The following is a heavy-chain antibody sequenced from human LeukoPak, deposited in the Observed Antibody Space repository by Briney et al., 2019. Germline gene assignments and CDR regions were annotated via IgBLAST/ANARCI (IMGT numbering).Heavy chain of an antibody. V-gene: IGHV3-23*01. CDR2: ISGSGDST. D-gene: IGHD6-13*01. Sequence: PGGSLRLSCAASGFTFSSYAMSWVRQAPGKGLEWVSAISGSGDSTYYADSVKGRLTISRDNSKNTLYLQMNSLRAEDTAVYHCAKDLIAAVHGALDIWGQGTMVTVSS. CDR3: AKDLIAAVHGALDI. J-gene: IGHJ3*02. CDR1: GFTFSSYA.